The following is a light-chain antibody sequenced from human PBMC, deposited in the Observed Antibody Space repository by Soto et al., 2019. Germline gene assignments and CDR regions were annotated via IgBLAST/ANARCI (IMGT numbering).Light chain of an antibody. CDR3: QQSYITPYT. V-gene: IGKV1-39*01. CDR1: QSISVH. CDR2: AAS. Sequence: DIQMTQSPSSLSASVGDTVTITCRASQSISVHLNWYQQKGGKVPKLLIYAASNLYSGVPSRFSGGGSETDFALTISSLQPEDFATYYCQQSYITPYTFGQGTRLEIK. J-gene: IGKJ2*01.